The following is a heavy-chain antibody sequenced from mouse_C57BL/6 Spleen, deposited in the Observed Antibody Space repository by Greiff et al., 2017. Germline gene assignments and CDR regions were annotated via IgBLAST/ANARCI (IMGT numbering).Heavy chain of an antibody. J-gene: IGHJ4*01. Sequence: QVQLQQSGAELVKPGASVKISCKASGYAFSSYWMNWVKQRPGKGLEWIGQIYPGDGDTNYNGKFKGKDTLTADKSSSTAYMQLSSLTSEDSAVYFCARFEGDYYAMDYWGQGTSVTVSS. V-gene: IGHV1-80*01. CDR3: ARFEGDYYAMDY. CDR2: IYPGDGDT. CDR1: GYAFSSYW.